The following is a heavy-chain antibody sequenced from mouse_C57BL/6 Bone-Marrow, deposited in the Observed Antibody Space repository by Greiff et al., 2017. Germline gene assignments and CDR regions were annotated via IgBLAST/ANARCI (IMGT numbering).Heavy chain of an antibody. CDR1: GYTFTSYG. J-gene: IGHJ2*01. V-gene: IGHV1-81*01. CDR3: AREVLDGYYPNYFDY. Sequence: HVQLQQSGAELARPGASVKLSCKASGYTFTSYGISWVKHRTGQGLEWIGEIYPRSGNPSDNDKFKGQATLTADKSSSTAYMELRSLTSEDSAVYFCAREVLDGYYPNYFDYWGQGTTLTVSS. CDR2: IYPRSGNP. D-gene: IGHD2-3*01.